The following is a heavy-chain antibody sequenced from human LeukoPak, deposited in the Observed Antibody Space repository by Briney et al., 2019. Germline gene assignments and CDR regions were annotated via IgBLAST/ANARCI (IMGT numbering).Heavy chain of an antibody. CDR2: TSYDGVNK. V-gene: IGHV3-30-3*01. CDR1: GFTFSTYT. CDR3: ARDQLWFGEFQLDH. Sequence: PGGSLRLSCAASGFTFSTYTMHWVRQAPGKGLEWVALTSYDGVNKYYADSVKGRFTISRDNSKNTLYPQMNSLRVEDTAVYYCARDQLWFGEFQLDHWGQGTLVTVSA. J-gene: IGHJ4*02. D-gene: IGHD3-10*01.